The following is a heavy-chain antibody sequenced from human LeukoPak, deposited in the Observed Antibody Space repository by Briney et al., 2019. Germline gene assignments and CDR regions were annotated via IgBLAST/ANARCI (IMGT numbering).Heavy chain of an antibody. CDR3: ARADYYDSADAFDI. CDR2: IRYDGSNK. CDR1: GFTFSSYG. V-gene: IGHV3-30*02. Sequence: PGGSLRLSCAASGFTFSSYGMHWVRQAPGKGLEWVAFIRYDGSNKYYADSVKGRFTISRDNSKNTLYLQMNSLRAEDTAVYYCARADYYDSADAFDIWGQGTMVTVSS. J-gene: IGHJ3*02. D-gene: IGHD3-22*01.